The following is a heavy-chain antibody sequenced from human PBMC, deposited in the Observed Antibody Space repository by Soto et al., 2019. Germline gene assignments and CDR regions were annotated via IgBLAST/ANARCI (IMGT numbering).Heavy chain of an antibody. CDR3: ANGCGGTCYSRIHY. D-gene: IGHD2-15*01. V-gene: IGHV3-23*01. Sequence: EVQLLESGGGLVQPGGSLRLSCAASGFTFSSYAMSWVRQAPGKGLEWVSGISDSGGSTYYADSVKGRFTISRDNSKNTLYLQMNSLRAEDTEVYYCANGCGGTCYSRIHYWGQGTLVTVSS. J-gene: IGHJ4*02. CDR2: ISDSGGST. CDR1: GFTFSSYA.